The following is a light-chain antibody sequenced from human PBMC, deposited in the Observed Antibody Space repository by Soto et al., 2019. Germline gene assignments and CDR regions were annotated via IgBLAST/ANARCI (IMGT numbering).Light chain of an antibody. CDR3: QVYGSSSKT. Sequence: EVVMTQSPATLSVSPGEGVTLSCRASQGIGDTLAWYQHKPGQTPRLLIYDTSTGATGVPARFSGSRSGPEFTLTISRLEPEDFAVYFCQVYGSSSKTFGQGTKVDIK. J-gene: IGKJ1*01. V-gene: IGKV3-15*01. CDR2: DTS. CDR1: QGIGDT.